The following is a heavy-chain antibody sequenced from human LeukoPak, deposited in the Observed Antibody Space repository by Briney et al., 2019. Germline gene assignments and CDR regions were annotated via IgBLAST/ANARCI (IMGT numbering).Heavy chain of an antibody. D-gene: IGHD4-17*01. CDR1: GFTFSSYS. Sequence: GGSLRLSCAASGFTFSSYSMNWVRQAPGKGLEWVSSISSSSSYIYYADSVKGRFTISRDNAKNSLYLQMNSLRAEDTAVYYCARSTVTTPLDDYWGQGTPVTVSS. J-gene: IGHJ4*02. V-gene: IGHV3-21*01. CDR3: ARSTVTTPLDDY. CDR2: ISSSSSYI.